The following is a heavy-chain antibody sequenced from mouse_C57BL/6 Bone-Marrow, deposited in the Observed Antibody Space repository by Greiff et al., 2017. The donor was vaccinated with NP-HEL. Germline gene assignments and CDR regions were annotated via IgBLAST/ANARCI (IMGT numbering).Heavy chain of an antibody. CDR2: SRNKANDYTT. Sequence: EVKVVESGGGLVQSGRSLRLSCATSGFTFSDFYMEWVRQAPGKGLEWIAASRNKANDYTTEYSASVKGRFIVSRDTSQSILYLQMNALRAEDTAIYYCARDGDYDYDGYFEVWGTGTTVTVSS. CDR3: ARDGDYDYDGYFEV. J-gene: IGHJ1*03. CDR1: GFTFSDFY. D-gene: IGHD2-4*01. V-gene: IGHV7-1*01.